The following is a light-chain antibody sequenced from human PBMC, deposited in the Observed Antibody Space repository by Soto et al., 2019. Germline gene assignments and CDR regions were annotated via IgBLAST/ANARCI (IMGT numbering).Light chain of an antibody. CDR2: GAS. J-gene: IGKJ1*01. CDR3: HQYGSSPWT. V-gene: IGKV3-20*01. CDR1: QSVSNNY. Sequence: EMVLTQSPGTLSLSPGGRATLSCRASQSVSNNYLAWYQQKPGQAPRLLIYGASNRATGIPDRFSGSGSGTDFTLTISRLEPEDFAVYYCHQYGSSPWTFGQGTKVDIK.